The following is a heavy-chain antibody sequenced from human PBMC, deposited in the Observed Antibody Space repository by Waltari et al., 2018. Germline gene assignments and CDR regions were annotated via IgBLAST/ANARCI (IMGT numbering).Heavy chain of an antibody. D-gene: IGHD3-3*01. J-gene: IGHJ4*02. CDR2: INPNSGGT. V-gene: IGHV1-2*06. CDR3: ASFMNPNSDFWSGYYREGY. Sequence: QVQLVQSGAEVKKPGASVKVSCKASGYTFTGYYMHWVRQAPGQGLEWLGRINPNSGGTNYAQKFQGRVTMTRDTSISTAYKELSRLRSDDTAVYYCASFMNPNSDFWSGYYREGYWGQGTLVTVSS. CDR1: GYTFTGYY.